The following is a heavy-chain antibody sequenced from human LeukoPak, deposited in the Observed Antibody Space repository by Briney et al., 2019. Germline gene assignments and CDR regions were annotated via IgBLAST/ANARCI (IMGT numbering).Heavy chain of an antibody. V-gene: IGHV3-23*01. CDR3: AELGITMIGGV. Sequence: PGGSLRLSCAASGFTFSSYAMSWVRQAPGKGLEWVSSISGNGGKTYYADSVKGRFTISRDNAKNSLYLQMNSLRAEDTAVYYCAELGITMIGGVWGKGTTATISS. CDR2: ISGNGGKT. D-gene: IGHD3-10*02. CDR1: GFTFSSYA. J-gene: IGHJ6*04.